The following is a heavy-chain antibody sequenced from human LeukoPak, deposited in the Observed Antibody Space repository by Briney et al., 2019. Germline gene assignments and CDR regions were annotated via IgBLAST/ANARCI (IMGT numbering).Heavy chain of an antibody. J-gene: IGHJ4*02. CDR3: ARDDTYYYDSSGYSLGY. D-gene: IGHD3-22*01. V-gene: IGHV1-69*13. CDR2: IIPIFGTA. CDR1: GGTFSSYA. Sequence: ASVKVSCKASGGTFSSYAISWVRQAPGQGLEWMGGIIPIFGTANYAQKFQGRVTITADESTSTAYMELSSLRSEDTAVYYCARDDTYYYDSSGYSLGYWGQGTLVTVSS.